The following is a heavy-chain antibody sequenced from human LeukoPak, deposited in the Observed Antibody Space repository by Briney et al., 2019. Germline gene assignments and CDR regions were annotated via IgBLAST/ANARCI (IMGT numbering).Heavy chain of an antibody. Sequence: GGSLRLSCAASGFAFSSYDMTWVRQAPGRGLEGVSSIRPSGDNTYYGDSVKGRFTISRDNSKNTVYLQMNNMRVDDTAVYYCARVAGWHWFDSWGQGTLATVS. D-gene: IGHD6-19*01. CDR1: GFAFSSYD. J-gene: IGHJ5*01. V-gene: IGHV3-23*01. CDR3: ARVAGWHWFDS. CDR2: IRPSGDNT.